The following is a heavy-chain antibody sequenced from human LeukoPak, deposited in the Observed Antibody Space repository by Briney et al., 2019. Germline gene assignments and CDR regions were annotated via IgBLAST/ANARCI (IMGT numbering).Heavy chain of an antibody. CDR1: GFTFSSYG. CDR3: ARDSGRSSGWYGY. D-gene: IGHD6-19*01. CDR2: IWYDGSNK. Sequence: GGSLRLSCAASGFTFSSYGMHWVRQAPGKGLEWVAVIWYDGSNKYYADSVKGRFTISRDNSKNTLYLQMNSLRAEDTAVYYCARDSGRSSGWYGYWGQGTLVTVSS. J-gene: IGHJ4*02. V-gene: IGHV3-33*01.